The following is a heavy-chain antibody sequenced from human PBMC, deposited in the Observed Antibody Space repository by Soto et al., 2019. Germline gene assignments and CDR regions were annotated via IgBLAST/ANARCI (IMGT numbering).Heavy chain of an antibody. CDR1: GDSVSSRSAA. CDR2: IYYRSKWYN. D-gene: IGHD1-26*01. J-gene: IGHJ5*02. CDR3: TRNEWVQLINWFDL. Sequence: SQTLSLTCAISGDSVSSRSAAWNWIRQSPSRGLEWLGRIYYRSKWYNDYAVSVESRITILPDTSKNHFSLQLNSVTPEDTAVYYCTRNEWVQLINWFDLWGQRTLCTVSS. V-gene: IGHV6-1*01.